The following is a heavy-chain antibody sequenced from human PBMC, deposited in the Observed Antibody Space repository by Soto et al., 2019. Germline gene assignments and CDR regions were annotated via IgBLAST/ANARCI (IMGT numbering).Heavy chain of an antibody. CDR1: GLTFSSYS. D-gene: IGHD6-13*01. V-gene: IGHV3-48*01. CDR2: ISSSSSTI. Sequence: GGSLRLSCAASGLTFSSYSMNWVRQAPGKGLEWVSYISSSSSTIYYADSVKGRFTISRDNAKNSLYLQMNSLQTEDTAVYYYARGSSRFQDPYYYYAMDVWGQGTTVTVSS. J-gene: IGHJ6*02. CDR3: ARGSSRFQDPYYYYAMDV.